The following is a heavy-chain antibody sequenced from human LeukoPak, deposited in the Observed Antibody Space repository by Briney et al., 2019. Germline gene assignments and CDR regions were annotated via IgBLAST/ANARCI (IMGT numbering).Heavy chain of an antibody. Sequence: GGSLRLSCAASGFTFSSYWMSWVRQAPGKGLEWVANIKQDGSEKYYVDSVKGRFTISRDNAKHSLYLQMNSLRAEDTAVYYCARFGGTYYDILTGSYYFDYWGQGTLVTVSS. CDR2: IKQDGSEK. CDR3: ARFGGTYYDILTGSYYFDY. CDR1: GFTFSSYW. D-gene: IGHD3-9*01. V-gene: IGHV3-7*01. J-gene: IGHJ4*02.